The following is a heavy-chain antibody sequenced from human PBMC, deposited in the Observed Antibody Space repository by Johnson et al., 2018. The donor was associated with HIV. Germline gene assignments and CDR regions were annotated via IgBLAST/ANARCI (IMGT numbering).Heavy chain of an antibody. V-gene: IGHV3-30*04. CDR1: GFTFSSYA. CDR2: ISYDGSNK. CDR3: AREVKRYAFDI. J-gene: IGHJ3*02. Sequence: QVQLVESGGGLVQPGGSLRLSCAASGFTFSSYAMHWVRQAPGKGLEWVAVISYDGSNKYYADSVKGRFTISRDNSKNTLYLQMNSLRAEDTAVYYCAREVKRYAFDIWGQGTMVTGSS.